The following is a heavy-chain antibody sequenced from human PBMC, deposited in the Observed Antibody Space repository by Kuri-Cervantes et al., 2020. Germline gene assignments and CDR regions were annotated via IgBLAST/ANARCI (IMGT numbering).Heavy chain of an antibody. J-gene: IGHJ6*02. Sequence: SCTVSGGSISSGDYYWSWIRQPPGKGLEWIGYVYYSGSTYYNPSLKSRVTISVDTSKNQFSLKLSSVTAADTAVYYCARSLGNYYYGMDVWGQGTTVTVSS. CDR2: VYYSGST. CDR1: GGSISSGDYY. V-gene: IGHV4-30-4*01. D-gene: IGHD3-16*01. CDR3: ARSLGNYYYGMDV.